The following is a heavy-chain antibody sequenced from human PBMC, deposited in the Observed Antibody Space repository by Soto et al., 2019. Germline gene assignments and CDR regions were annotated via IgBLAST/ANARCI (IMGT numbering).Heavy chain of an antibody. CDR2: IYYSGST. D-gene: IGHD3-9*01. Sequence: ETLSLTCTVSVGSISSSSYYWGWIRQPPGKGLEWIGSIYYSGSTYYNPSLKSRVTISVDTSKNQFSLKLSSVTAADTAVYYCARQSDYDILTGYLTSESSGFDYWGQG. CDR1: VGSISSSSYY. J-gene: IGHJ4*02. CDR3: ARQSDYDILTGYLTSESSGFDY. V-gene: IGHV4-39*01.